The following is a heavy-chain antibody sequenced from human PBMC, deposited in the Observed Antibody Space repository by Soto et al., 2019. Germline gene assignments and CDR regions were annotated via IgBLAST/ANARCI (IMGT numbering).Heavy chain of an antibody. J-gene: IGHJ5*02. CDR2: GSYTGST. D-gene: IGHD3-10*01. Sequence: ASKTLSLTCTVSGGSVSSGSFYWSWIRQPPGKGLEWIGFGSYTGSTNYNPSVKSRVTISVDTSKNQISLKLSSVTAAATAVEYCARGGSRGLENGFDPWGRGTLGTVSS. V-gene: IGHV4-61*01. CDR3: ARGGSRGLENGFDP. CDR1: GGSVSSGSFY.